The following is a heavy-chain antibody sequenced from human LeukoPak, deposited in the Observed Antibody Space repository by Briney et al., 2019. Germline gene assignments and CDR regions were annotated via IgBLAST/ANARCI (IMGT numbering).Heavy chain of an antibody. CDR2: IYSGGST. D-gene: IGHD3-10*01. J-gene: IGHJ6*03. Sequence: GGSLRLSCAASGFTVSSNYMSWVRQAPGKGLEWVSVIYSGGSTYYADSVKGRFTISRDNSKNTLYLQMNSLRAEDTAVYYCAKDPYGSGSYRPLGYMDVWGKGTTVTISS. CDR1: GFTVSSNY. V-gene: IGHV3-53*01. CDR3: AKDPYGSGSYRPLGYMDV.